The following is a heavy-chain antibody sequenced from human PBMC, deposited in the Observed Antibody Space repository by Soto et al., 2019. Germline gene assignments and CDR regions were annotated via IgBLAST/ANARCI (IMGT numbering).Heavy chain of an antibody. CDR1: GGTFSSYA. V-gene: IGHV1-69*01. J-gene: IGHJ5*02. CDR2: IIPIFGTA. CDR3: ARDQRRELKEFHWFDP. Sequence: QVQLVQSGAEVKKPRSSVKVSCKASGGTFSSYAISWVRQAPGQGLEWMGGIIPIFGTANYAQKFQGRVTITADESTSTAYMELSSLRSEDTAVYYCARDQRRELKEFHWFDPWGQGTLVTVSS. D-gene: IGHD1-26*01.